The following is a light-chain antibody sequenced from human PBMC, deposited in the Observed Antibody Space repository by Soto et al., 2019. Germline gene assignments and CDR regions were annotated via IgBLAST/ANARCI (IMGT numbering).Light chain of an antibody. CDR1: KLGYKY. Sequence: ELTQPPSVSVSPGQTASITCSGDKLGYKYTSWYQQKPGQSPVLVIYEDNKRPSGIPERFSGSNSGNTATLTISETQAMDEADYYCQAWDSSTGLFGTGTKVTVL. J-gene: IGLJ1*01. CDR3: QAWDSSTGL. V-gene: IGLV3-1*01. CDR2: EDN.